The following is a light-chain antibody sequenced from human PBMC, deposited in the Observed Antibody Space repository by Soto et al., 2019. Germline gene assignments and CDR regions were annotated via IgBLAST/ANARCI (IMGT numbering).Light chain of an antibody. J-gene: IGLJ1*01. Sequence: QAVVTQAASLTVSPGGTVTLTCGASTGAVTSGHCPYWFQQNPGQAPRTLIYDKSHKHSGTPDRFSGSLPGGTAALTLSGEQPEDEDEYYCLFYYSGAYVSGTGTKVTVL. CDR1: TGAVTSGHC. V-gene: IGLV7-46*01. CDR2: DKS. CDR3: LFYYSGAYV.